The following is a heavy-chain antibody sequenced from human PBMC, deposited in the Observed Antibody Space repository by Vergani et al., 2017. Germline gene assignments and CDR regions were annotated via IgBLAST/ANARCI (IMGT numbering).Heavy chain of an antibody. D-gene: IGHD3-10*01. V-gene: IGHV1-8*01. Sequence: QVQLVQSGAEVKKPGASVKVSCKASGYTFTSYDINWVRQATGQGLEWMGWMNPNSGNTGYAQKFQGRVTMTRNTSISTAYLQWSSLKASDTAMYYCARLGGYYGSGSYRSPALDYWGQGTLVTVSS. J-gene: IGHJ4*02. CDR2: MNPNSGNT. CDR1: GYTFTSYD. CDR3: ARLGGYYGSGSYRSPALDY.